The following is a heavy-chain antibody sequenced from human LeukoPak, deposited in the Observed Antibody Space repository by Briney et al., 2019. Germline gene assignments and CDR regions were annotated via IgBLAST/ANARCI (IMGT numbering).Heavy chain of an antibody. Sequence: GGSLRLSCTASGFTFSSYWMDWVRQAQGKGLEWVANIKQDGSEKYYVDSVKGRFTISRDNAKNSLYLQMNSLRAEDTAVYYCARDRDWYSFDSWGQGTLVTVSS. D-gene: IGHD6-19*01. J-gene: IGHJ4*02. V-gene: IGHV3-7*03. CDR1: GFTFSSYW. CDR2: IKQDGSEK. CDR3: ARDRDWYSFDS.